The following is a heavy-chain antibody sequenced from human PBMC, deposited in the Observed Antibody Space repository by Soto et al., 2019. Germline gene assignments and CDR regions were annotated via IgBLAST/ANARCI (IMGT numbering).Heavy chain of an antibody. J-gene: IGHJ4*02. CDR2: VIPMVGMS. CDR1: RGTFSYNT. D-gene: IGHD3-10*01. CDR3: ATNYGSGSTHFDY. Sequence: QVQLVQSGAEVKKPGSSVKVSCTASRGTFSYNTISWVRQAPGQGLEWMGRVIPMVGMSSYAQKFQGRLTFTVDKSTSTVYMVLNSLRPEDTAVYYCATNYGSGSTHFDYWGQGTLVTVSS. V-gene: IGHV1-69*02.